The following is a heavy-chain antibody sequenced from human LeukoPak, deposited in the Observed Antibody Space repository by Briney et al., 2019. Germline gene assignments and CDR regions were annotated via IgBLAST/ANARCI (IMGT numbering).Heavy chain of an antibody. D-gene: IGHD2-2*02. CDR1: GGSISSGGYY. CDR3: ARAGLYCSSTSCYTSGYYMDV. CDR2: IYYSGST. Sequence: SQTLSLTCTVSGGSISSGGYYWSWVRQHPGKGLEWIGYIYYSGSTYYNPSLKSRVTISVKTSKNQFSLKLSSVTAADTAVYYCARAGLYCSSTSCYTSGYYMDVWGKGTTVTVSS. J-gene: IGHJ6*03. V-gene: IGHV4-31*03.